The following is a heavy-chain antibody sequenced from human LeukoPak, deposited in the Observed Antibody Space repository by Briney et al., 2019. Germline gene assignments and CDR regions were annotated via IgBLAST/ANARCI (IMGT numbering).Heavy chain of an antibody. Sequence: GGSLRLSCAASGFAFNTYWMHWVRQAPGKGLVWVSRIKSGGSDTTYTDSVKGRFTISRDNAKNTLYLQMNSLSAEDTAMYFCARDRGYTFDYWGQGTLVTVSS. J-gene: IGHJ4*02. D-gene: IGHD3-22*01. V-gene: IGHV3-74*01. CDR3: ARDRGYTFDY. CDR1: GFAFNTYW. CDR2: IKSGGSDT.